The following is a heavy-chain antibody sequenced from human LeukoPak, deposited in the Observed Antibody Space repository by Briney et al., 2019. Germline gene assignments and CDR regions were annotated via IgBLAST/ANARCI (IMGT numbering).Heavy chain of an antibody. J-gene: IGHJ4*02. V-gene: IGHV3-9*01. Sequence: PGRSLRLSCAASGFTFDDYAMHSVRQAPGKGLEWVSGISWNSGSIGYADSVKGRFTISRDNAKNSLYLQMNSLRAEDTALYYCAKDVSYSSSWYHLDYWGQGTLVTVSS. CDR1: GFTFDDYA. CDR3: AKDVSYSSSWYHLDY. CDR2: ISWNSGSI. D-gene: IGHD6-13*01.